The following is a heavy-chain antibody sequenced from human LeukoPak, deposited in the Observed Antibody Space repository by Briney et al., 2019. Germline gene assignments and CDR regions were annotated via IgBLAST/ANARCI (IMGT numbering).Heavy chain of an antibody. V-gene: IGHV3-23*01. CDR3: AKDHAIELRYFDWSLGASYYFDQ. CDR1: GFTFASYA. D-gene: IGHD3-9*01. Sequence: PGGSLRVSCAASGFTFASYAMGWVRQAPGKGREWVSLITGSGGNTYSADSVKGRFTISRDTSNNTLFLQMNSLRAEDTAVYFCAKDHAIELRYFDWSLGASYYFDQWGQGTQVTVSS. CDR2: ITGSGGNT. J-gene: IGHJ4*02.